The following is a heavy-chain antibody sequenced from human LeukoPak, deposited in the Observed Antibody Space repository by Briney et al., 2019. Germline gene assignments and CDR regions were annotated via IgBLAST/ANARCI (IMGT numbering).Heavy chain of an antibody. V-gene: IGHV3-9*01. CDR1: GFIFDNYA. CDR3: AKGYSSGWSYFDD. D-gene: IGHD6-19*01. J-gene: IGHJ4*02. CDR2: ITWNSGII. Sequence: PGGSLRLPCATSGFIFDNYAMHWVRQVPGKGLEWASGITWNSGIIDYADSVKGRFTISRNNANNSLSLHMKSLGAEDTAVYYCAKGYSSGWSYFDDWGQGILVTVSS.